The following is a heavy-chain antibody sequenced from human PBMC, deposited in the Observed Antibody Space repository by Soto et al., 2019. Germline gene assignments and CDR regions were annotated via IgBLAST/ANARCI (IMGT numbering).Heavy chain of an antibody. J-gene: IGHJ4*02. D-gene: IGHD3-22*01. CDR2: MYYSGSS. Sequence: SETLSLTCTVSGGSISSYYWSWIRQPPGKGLEWIGYMYYSGSSNYSPSLKSRVTMSVDTSKNQLSLKLTSVTAADTAVYYCARGYYDSSGYYSDYWGQGTLVTVS. CDR1: GGSISSYY. V-gene: IGHV4-59*01. CDR3: ARGYYDSSGYYSDY.